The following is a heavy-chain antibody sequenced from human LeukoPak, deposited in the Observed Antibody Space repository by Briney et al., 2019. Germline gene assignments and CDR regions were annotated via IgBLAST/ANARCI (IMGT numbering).Heavy chain of an antibody. CDR3: AREGYFGSGIDYYYGMDV. CDR1: GYTFTNYG. CDR2: VSAYNGNT. D-gene: IGHD3-10*01. V-gene: IGHV1-18*01. Sequence: AAVTVSCKASGYTFTNYGISWVRQAPAQGLEWVGWVSAYNGNTNYAQRRQGRVTMTTDTSTDTAYMELRSMRSDDTAVYYCAREGYFGSGIDYYYGMDVWGQGTKVTVSS. J-gene: IGHJ6*02.